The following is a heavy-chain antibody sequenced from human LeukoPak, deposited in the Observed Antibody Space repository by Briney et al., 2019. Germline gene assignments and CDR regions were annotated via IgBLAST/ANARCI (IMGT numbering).Heavy chain of an antibody. CDR2: IRYDGSNK. D-gene: IGHD3-9*01. J-gene: IGHJ4*02. CDR1: GFTFSSYG. CDR3: AKEGYYDILTGYYDPYYFDY. V-gene: IGHV3-30*02. Sequence: GGSLRLSCAASGFTFSSYGMHWVRQAPGKGLEWVAFIRYDGSNKYYADSVKGRFTISRDNSKNTLYLQMNSLRAEDTAVYYCAKEGYYDILTGYYDPYYFDYWSQGTLVTVSS.